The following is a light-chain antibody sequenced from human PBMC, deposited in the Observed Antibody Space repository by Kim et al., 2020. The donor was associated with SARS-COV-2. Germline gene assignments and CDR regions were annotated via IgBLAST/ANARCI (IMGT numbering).Light chain of an antibody. Sequence: SYELTQPSSVSVSPGQTARITCSGDVLAKRYARWFQQKPGQAPLLVIYKDSKRPSGIPERFSGSSSGTTVTLTISGAQVEDEADYYCYSAADKNWLFGGGTQLTVL. CDR3: YSAADKNWL. CDR1: VLAKRY. J-gene: IGLJ3*02. CDR2: KDS. V-gene: IGLV3-27*01.